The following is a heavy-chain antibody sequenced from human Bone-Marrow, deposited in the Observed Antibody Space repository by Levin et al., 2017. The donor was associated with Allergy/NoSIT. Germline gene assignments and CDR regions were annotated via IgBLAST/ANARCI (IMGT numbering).Heavy chain of an antibody. CDR1: GFTFSSYS. Sequence: GESLKISCAASGFTFSSYSMNWVRQAPGKGLEWVSYISSSSSTIYYADSVKGRFTISRDNAKNSLYLQMNSLRAEDTAVYYCASERVYYGSGSYYPRWYFDLWGRGTLVTVSS. D-gene: IGHD3-10*01. CDR2: ISSSSSTI. J-gene: IGHJ2*01. CDR3: ASERVYYGSGSYYPRWYFDL. V-gene: IGHV3-48*04.